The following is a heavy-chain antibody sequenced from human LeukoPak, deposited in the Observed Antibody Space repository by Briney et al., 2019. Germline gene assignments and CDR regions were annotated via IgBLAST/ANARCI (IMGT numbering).Heavy chain of an antibody. Sequence: GGSLRLSCSASGFTFNDYWMIWVRQAPGKGLECVANIRQDDSEKNYMDSVKGRFTISRDNAKFSLYLQMNSLRAEDTAVYYCATDRKVGTWDPRFNYWGQGTLVTVSS. J-gene: IGHJ4*02. CDR1: GFTFNDYW. CDR2: IRQDDSEK. CDR3: ATDRKVGTWDPRFNY. D-gene: IGHD4-23*01. V-gene: IGHV3-7*01.